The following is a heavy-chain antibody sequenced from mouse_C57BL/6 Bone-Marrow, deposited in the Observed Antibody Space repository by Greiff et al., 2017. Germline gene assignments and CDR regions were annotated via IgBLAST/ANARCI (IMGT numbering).Heavy chain of an antibody. CDR2: ISSGGSYT. CDR3: ASYGSSPHWYFDV. V-gene: IGHV5-6*01. D-gene: IGHD1-1*01. Sequence: EVKLQESGGDLVKPGGSLKLSCAASGFTFSSYGMSWVRQTPDKRLEWVATISSGGSYTYYPDSVKGRFTISRDNAKNTLYLQMSSLKSEDTAMYYCASYGSSPHWYFDVWGTGTTVTVSS. J-gene: IGHJ1*03. CDR1: GFTFSSYG.